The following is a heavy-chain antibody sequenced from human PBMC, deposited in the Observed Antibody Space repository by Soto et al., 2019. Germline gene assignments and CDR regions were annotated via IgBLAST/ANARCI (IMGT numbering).Heavy chain of an antibody. D-gene: IGHD3-10*01. CDR1: GVSISSGNW. CDR3: ARLVYDTRLNYMYFDF. J-gene: IGHJ4*02. CDR2: IFHDGTA. Sequence: SETLSLTCAVSGVSISSGNWWTWVRQTPQRGLEYIGEIFHDGTANYYPSFERRVAISVDTSKNQFSLKLTSVTAADTAIYFCARLVYDTRLNYMYFDFWGQGALVTRLL. V-gene: IGHV4-4*02.